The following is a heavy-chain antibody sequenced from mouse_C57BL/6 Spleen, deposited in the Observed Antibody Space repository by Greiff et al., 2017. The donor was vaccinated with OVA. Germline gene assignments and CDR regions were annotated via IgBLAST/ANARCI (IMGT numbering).Heavy chain of an antibody. CDR3: ARGGDGSSSGFAY. J-gene: IGHJ3*01. CDR1: GYTFTSYW. V-gene: IGHV1-52*01. Sequence: QVQLQQSGAELVRPGSSVKLSCKASGYTFTSYWMHWVKQRPIQGLEWIGNIDPSDSETHYNQKFKDKATLTVDKSSSTAYMQLSSLTSEDSAVYYCARGGDGSSSGFAYWGQGTLVTVSA. CDR2: IDPSDSET. D-gene: IGHD1-1*01.